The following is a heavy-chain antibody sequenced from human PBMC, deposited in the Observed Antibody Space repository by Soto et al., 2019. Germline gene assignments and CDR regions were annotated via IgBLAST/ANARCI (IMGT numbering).Heavy chain of an antibody. Sequence: SETLSLTCTVSGGSISSYYWSWIRQPPGKGLEWIGYIYYSGSTNYNPSLKSRVTISVDTSKNQFSLKLSSVTAADTAVYYCARGVDSSGYYVPEFDYWGQGTLVTVSS. CDR3: ARGVDSSGYYVPEFDY. D-gene: IGHD3-22*01. J-gene: IGHJ4*02. CDR1: GGSISSYY. V-gene: IGHV4-59*01. CDR2: IYYSGST.